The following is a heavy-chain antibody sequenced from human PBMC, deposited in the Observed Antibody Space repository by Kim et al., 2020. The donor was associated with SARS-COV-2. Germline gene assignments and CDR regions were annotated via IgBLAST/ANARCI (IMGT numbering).Heavy chain of an antibody. V-gene: IGHV3-74*01. J-gene: IGHJ4*02. CDR1: GFTFSSSW. CDR2: ISNDGYTT. CDR3: ARSPSGPEGY. Sequence: GGSLRLSCAASGFTFSSSWMHWVRQAPGKGLVWLSHISNDGYTTAYADAVKGRFTVSRDNAKNTLYLQMNSLRAEDTAVYFCARSPSGPEGYWGQGTLVTVSS.